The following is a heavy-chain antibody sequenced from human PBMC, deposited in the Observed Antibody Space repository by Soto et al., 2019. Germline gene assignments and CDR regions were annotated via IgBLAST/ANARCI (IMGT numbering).Heavy chain of an antibody. Sequence: QVHLVESGGGVVQPGRSLRLSCVASGFTFDTYGIHWVRQAPGKGLQWVALISYEGSNTYYADSVRGRFTISGDNSKNTLYLQMNTLRPEDTGLYYCARVTPGNNLYYFSGLDFWGQGTSVTVSS. CDR2: ISYEGSNT. D-gene: IGHD1-1*01. J-gene: IGHJ6*02. V-gene: IGHV3-30-3*01. CDR3: ARVTPGNNLYYFSGLDF. CDR1: GFTFDTYG.